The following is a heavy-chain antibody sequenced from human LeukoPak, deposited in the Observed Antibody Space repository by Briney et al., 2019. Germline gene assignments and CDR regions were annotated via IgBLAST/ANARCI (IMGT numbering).Heavy chain of an antibody. CDR1: GGSFSGYY. D-gene: IGHD3-9*01. V-gene: IGHV4-34*01. CDR3: ARHRFFDWLSPFDY. Sequence: SETLSLTCAVYGGSFSGYYWSWISQPPGKGMEWYGEINQSGSTNYNPSLKSRVTIFVDTSKNRFSLKLSSVNAADTAVYYCARHRFFDWLSPFDYWGRGTLVTVSS. J-gene: IGHJ4*02. CDR2: INQSGST.